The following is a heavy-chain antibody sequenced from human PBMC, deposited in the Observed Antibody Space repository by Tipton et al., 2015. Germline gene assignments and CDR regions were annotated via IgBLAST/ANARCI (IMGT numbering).Heavy chain of an antibody. CDR1: AYSISSDYY. Sequence: TLSLTCAVSAYSISSDYYWGWIRQPPGKGLEWIGSISHSGNTYYNPSLKSRVTMPRDTSKNQFSLKVNSVTAADTAVYYCATLVDGYSRIPWGQGTRVTVSS. V-gene: IGHV4-38-2*01. CDR3: ATLVDGYSRIP. D-gene: IGHD5-24*01. J-gene: IGHJ5*02. CDR2: ISHSGNT.